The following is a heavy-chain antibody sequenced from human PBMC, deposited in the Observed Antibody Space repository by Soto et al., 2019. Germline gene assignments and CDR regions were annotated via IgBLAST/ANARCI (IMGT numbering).Heavy chain of an antibody. CDR3: AKGPSGSYYIHPQYFDS. D-gene: IGHD3-10*01. CDR2: ISYDGSHK. Sequence: GSLRLSCAASGFIFSSFDMHWVRQAPGKGLEWVAVISYDGSHKYYADSVKGRLTISRDNSKNTLYLQMNSLRAEDTAVYYCAKGPSGSYYIHPQYFDSWGQGTLVTVSS. J-gene: IGHJ4*02. V-gene: IGHV3-30*18. CDR1: GFIFSSFD.